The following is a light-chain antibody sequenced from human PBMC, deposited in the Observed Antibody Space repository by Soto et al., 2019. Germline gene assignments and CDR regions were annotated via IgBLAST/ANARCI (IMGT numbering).Light chain of an antibody. CDR1: QNIGTW. CDR2: DAS. CDR3: HQYDDVPYS. Sequence: DIQVTQSPATLSASVGARVTITCRARQNIGTWLAWYQQKPGKAPKLLITDASHLEPGVPSRFTGRGDGTHFTLTITSLQPEDIGRFYCHQYDDVPYSFGQGTSLQI. V-gene: IGKV1-33*01. J-gene: IGKJ2*03.